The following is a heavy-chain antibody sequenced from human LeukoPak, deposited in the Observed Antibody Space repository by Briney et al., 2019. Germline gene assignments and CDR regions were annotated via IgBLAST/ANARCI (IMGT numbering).Heavy chain of an antibody. CDR2: ISYDGSNK. CDR1: GFTFSSYG. V-gene: IGHV3-30*18. Sequence: GGSLRLSCAASGFTFSSYGMHWVRQAPCKGLEWVAVISYDGSNKYYADSVKGRFTISRDNSKNTLYLQMNSLRAEDTAVYYCAKAGSSGWHNYYYYGMDVWGQGTTVTVSS. J-gene: IGHJ6*02. D-gene: IGHD6-19*01. CDR3: AKAGSSGWHNYYYYGMDV.